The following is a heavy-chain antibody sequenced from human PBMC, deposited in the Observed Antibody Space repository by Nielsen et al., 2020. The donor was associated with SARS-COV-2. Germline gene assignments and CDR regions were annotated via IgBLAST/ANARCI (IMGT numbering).Heavy chain of an antibody. CDR2: INPSGGST. Sequence: ASVKVSCKASGYTFTNYFMHWVRQAPGQGPEWMGMINPSGGSTNHAQKFRGRVTMTRDTSTSTVYMELSSLRSEDTAVYFCAREAIALAGTGDDTFDIWGQGTMVTVSS. V-gene: IGHV1-46*01. D-gene: IGHD6-19*01. J-gene: IGHJ3*02. CDR1: GYTFTNYF. CDR3: AREAIALAGTGDDTFDI.